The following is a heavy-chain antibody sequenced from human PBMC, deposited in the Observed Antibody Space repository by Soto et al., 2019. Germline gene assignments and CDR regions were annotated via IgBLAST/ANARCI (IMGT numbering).Heavy chain of an antibody. J-gene: IGHJ6*02. CDR2: ISSTGSAI. Sequence: EVQLVESGGGLVQPGGSLRLSCAASGFTFSSYIMNWVRQAPGKGLEWLSCISSTGSAIYYADSVKGRFTISRDNAKNSLYLQMNSLRDEDTAVYYCARDFSSSSPYYFYIMDVWGQGTTVTVSS. CDR3: ARDFSSSSPYYFYIMDV. CDR1: GFTFSSYI. D-gene: IGHD6-6*01. V-gene: IGHV3-48*02.